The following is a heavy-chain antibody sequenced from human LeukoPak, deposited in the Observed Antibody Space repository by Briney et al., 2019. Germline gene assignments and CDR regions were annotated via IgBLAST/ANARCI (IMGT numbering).Heavy chain of an antibody. V-gene: IGHV3-7*01. J-gene: IGHJ4*02. CDR3: ARALGSSDSDY. Sequence: GGSLRLSCAASGFTFSLYWMSWVRQAPGKGLEWVANIEPDGSKKYYVDSVRGRFTIFRDNAKNSVYLQMNSLRADDTAVYYCARALGSSDSDYWGQGTLVTVSS. CDR2: IEPDGSKK. CDR1: GFTFSLYW. D-gene: IGHD2-2*01.